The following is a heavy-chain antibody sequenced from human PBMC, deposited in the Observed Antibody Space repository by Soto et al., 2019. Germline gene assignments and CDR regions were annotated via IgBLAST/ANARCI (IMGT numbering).Heavy chain of an antibody. J-gene: IGHJ4*02. Sequence: EVQLVESGGGLVQPGGSLRLSCAASGFTFSNYAMNWVRQAPGKGLEWVSYISHKSSAIYHADSVKGRFTISRDNAKNSLYLQMNSLRDEDTAVYYCARDHYSSTTVTIMDYWGQGTLVTVSS. D-gene: IGHD4-17*01. CDR2: ISHKSSAI. CDR3: ARDHYSSTTVTIMDY. V-gene: IGHV3-48*02. CDR1: GFTFSNYA.